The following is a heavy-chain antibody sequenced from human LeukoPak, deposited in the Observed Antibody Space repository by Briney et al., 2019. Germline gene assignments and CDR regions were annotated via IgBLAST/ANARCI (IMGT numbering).Heavy chain of an antibody. V-gene: IGHV3-23*01. J-gene: IGHJ4*02. CDR1: GFTFSSYA. CDR2: ISGSGGST. CDR3: AKGRIVVVPAEADY. D-gene: IGHD2-2*01. Sequence: GGSLRLSCAASGFTFSSYAMSWVRQAPGKGLEWVSAISGSGGSTYYADSVKGQFTISRDNSKNTLYLQMNSLRAEDTAVYYCAKGRIVVVPAEADYWGQGTLVTVSS.